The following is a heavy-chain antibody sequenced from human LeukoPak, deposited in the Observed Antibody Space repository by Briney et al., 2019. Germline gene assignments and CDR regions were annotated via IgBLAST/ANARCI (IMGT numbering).Heavy chain of an antibody. CDR2: ISNSGRTI. D-gene: IGHD2-2*01. J-gene: IGHJ4*02. V-gene: IGHV3-48*03. CDR1: GFTFSSYE. Sequence: GGSLRLSCAASGFTFSSYEMNWVRQAPGKGLEWVSYISNSGRTIFYADSVKGRFTVSRDNAKNSLYLQMNSLRAEDTAVYYCVRRYRSSTSCTLDSWGQGTLVTVSS. CDR3: VRRYRSSTSCTLDS.